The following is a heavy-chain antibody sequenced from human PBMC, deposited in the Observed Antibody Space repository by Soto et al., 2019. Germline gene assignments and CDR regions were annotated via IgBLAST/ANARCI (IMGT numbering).Heavy chain of an antibody. CDR1: GFTFSSNW. V-gene: IGHV3-74*01. CDR2: MNPDGSSR. Sequence: EVQLVESGGDLVQPGGSLRLSCEASGFTFSSNWMHWVRQAPGKGLVWVSRMNPDGSSRGYADSVKGRFTISRDNAKTTVFLQMNSLRAEDTAVYYCARGGNAGSGQYYPDDYWGQGTLVTVSS. D-gene: IGHD3-10*01. CDR3: ARGGNAGSGQYYPDDY. J-gene: IGHJ4*02.